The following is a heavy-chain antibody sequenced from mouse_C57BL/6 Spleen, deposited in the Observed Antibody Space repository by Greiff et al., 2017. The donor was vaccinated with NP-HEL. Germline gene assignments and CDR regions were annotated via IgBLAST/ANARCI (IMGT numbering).Heavy chain of an antibody. CDR1: GFTFSSYG. CDR2: ISSGGSYT. CDR3: ARQGSSGQAWFAY. J-gene: IGHJ3*01. V-gene: IGHV5-6*01. Sequence: EVMLVESGGDLVKPGGSLKLSCAASGFTFSSYGMSWVRQTPDKRLEWVATISSGGSYTYYPDSVKGRFTISRDNAKNTLYLQMSSLKSEDTAMYYCARQGSSGQAWFAYWGQGTLVTVSA. D-gene: IGHD3-2*02.